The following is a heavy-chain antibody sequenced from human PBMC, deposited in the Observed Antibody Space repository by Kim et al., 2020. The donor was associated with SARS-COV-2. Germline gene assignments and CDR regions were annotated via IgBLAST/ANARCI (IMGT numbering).Heavy chain of an antibody. CDR1: GFTFSSYS. J-gene: IGHJ5*02. D-gene: IGHD4-17*01. Sequence: GGSLRLSCAASGFTFSSYSMNWVRQAPGKGLEWVSSISSSSSYIYYADSVKGRFTISRDNAKNSLYLQMNSLRAEDTAVYYCASKDDDGDYGFDPWGQGTLVTVSS. CDR3: ASKDDDGDYGFDP. V-gene: IGHV3-21*01. CDR2: ISSSSSYI.